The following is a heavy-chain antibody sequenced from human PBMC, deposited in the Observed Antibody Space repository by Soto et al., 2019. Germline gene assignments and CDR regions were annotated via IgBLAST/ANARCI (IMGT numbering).Heavy chain of an antibody. D-gene: IGHD6-13*01. Sequence: GGSLRLSCAASGFTFSSYAMSWARQAPGKGLEWVSGISGSGSSTHHADSVKGRFTISRDNSKNTLYLQMNSLRAEDTAVYYCAKCYSSSWPQFDSWGQGALVTVSS. V-gene: IGHV3-23*01. J-gene: IGHJ4*02. CDR1: GFTFSSYA. CDR3: AKCYSSSWPQFDS. CDR2: ISGSGSST.